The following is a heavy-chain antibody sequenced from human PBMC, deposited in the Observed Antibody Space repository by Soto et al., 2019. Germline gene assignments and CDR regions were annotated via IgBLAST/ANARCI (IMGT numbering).Heavy chain of an antibody. CDR1: GGTFSSYA. CDR2: IIPIFGTA. Sequence: GASVKVSCKASGGTFSSYAISWVLQAPGQGLEWMGGIIPIFGTANYAQKFQGRVTITADESTSTAYMELSSLRSEDTAVYYCARSSRLGYSYGYRFEYWGQGTPVTVS. CDR3: ARSSRLGYSYGYRFEY. J-gene: IGHJ4*02. V-gene: IGHV1-69*13. D-gene: IGHD5-18*01.